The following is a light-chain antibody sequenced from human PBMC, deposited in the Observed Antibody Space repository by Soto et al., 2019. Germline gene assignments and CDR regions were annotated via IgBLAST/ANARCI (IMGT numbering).Light chain of an antibody. CDR1: QSVSSN. CDR2: GAS. Sequence: EIVMTQSPATLSVSPGERATLSCRASQSVSSNLAWYQQKPGQAPRLLIYGASTRATGISARFSGSGSGTEFTLTISSLQSEDFAVYYCQQYNNWPQTFGPGTKVEIK. CDR3: QQYNNWPQT. J-gene: IGKJ1*01. V-gene: IGKV3-15*01.